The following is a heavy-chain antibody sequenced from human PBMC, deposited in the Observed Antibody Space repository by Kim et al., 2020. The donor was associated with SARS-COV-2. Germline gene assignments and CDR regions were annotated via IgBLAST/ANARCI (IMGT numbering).Heavy chain of an antibody. D-gene: IGHD3-3*01. Sequence: SETLSLTCTVSGGSISSGDYYWSWIRQPPGKGLEGIGYIYYSGSTYYNPSLKSRVTISVDTSKNQFSLKLSSVTAADTAVYYCARARATSITIFGVVIVHNFDYWGQGTLVTVSS. V-gene: IGHV4-30-4*01. J-gene: IGHJ4*02. CDR3: ARARATSITIFGVVIVHNFDY. CDR1: GGSISSGDYY. CDR2: IYYSGST.